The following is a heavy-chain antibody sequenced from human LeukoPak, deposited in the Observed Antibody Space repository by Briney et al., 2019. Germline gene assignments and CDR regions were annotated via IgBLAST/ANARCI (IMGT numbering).Heavy chain of an antibody. Sequence: PGGSLGLSCAASGFTFSSYWMSWVRQAPGEGLEWVANIKQDGSEKYYVDSVKGRFTIPRDNAKNSLYLQMNSLRAEDTAVYYCARGGRYSFHWGQGTLVTVSS. CDR1: GFTFSSYW. CDR3: ARGGRYSFH. D-gene: IGHD1-26*01. J-gene: IGHJ4*02. V-gene: IGHV3-7*05. CDR2: IKQDGSEK.